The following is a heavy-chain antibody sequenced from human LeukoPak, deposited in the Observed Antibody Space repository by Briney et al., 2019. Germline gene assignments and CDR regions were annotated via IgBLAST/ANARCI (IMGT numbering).Heavy chain of an antibody. CDR2: INHSGST. CDR3: ARHVRPETTVVTLFDY. D-gene: IGHD4-23*01. J-gene: IGHJ4*02. CDR1: GGSISSYY. V-gene: IGHV4-34*01. Sequence: SETLSLTCTVSGGSISSYYWSWIRQPPGKGLEWIGEINHSGSTNYNPSLKSRVTISVDTSKNQFSLKLSSVTAADTAVYYCARHVRPETTVVTLFDYWGQGTLVTVSS.